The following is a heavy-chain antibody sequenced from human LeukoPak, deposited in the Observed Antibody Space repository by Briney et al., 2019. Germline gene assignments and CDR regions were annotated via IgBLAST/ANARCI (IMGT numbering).Heavy chain of an antibody. Sequence: YPGDSESRYSPSFQGQVTISADESISTAYLQWSSLKASDTAIYYCVRQVYCSSTSCPTDYWGQGTLVTVSS. V-gene: IGHV5-51*01. CDR2: YPGDSES. D-gene: IGHD2-2*01. J-gene: IGHJ4*02. CDR3: VRQVYCSSTSCPTDY.